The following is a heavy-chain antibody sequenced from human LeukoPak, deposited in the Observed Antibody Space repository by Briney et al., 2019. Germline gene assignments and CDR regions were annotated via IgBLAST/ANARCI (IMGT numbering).Heavy chain of an antibody. CDR3: ARGLWLCSSTSCYSYYYYGMDV. Sequence: SETLSLTCAVYGGSFSGYYWSWIRQPPGKGLEWIGEINHSGSTNCNPSLKSRVTISVDTSKNQFSLKLSSVTAADTAVYYCARGLWLCSSTSCYSYYYYGMDVWGQGTTVTVSS. J-gene: IGHJ6*02. CDR1: GGSFSGYY. D-gene: IGHD2-2*01. CDR2: INHSGST. V-gene: IGHV4-34*01.